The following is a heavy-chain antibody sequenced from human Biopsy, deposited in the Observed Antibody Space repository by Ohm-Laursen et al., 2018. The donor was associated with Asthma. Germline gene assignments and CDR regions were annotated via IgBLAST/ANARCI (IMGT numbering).Heavy chain of an antibody. D-gene: IGHD3-10*01. CDR2: ISVYNGNT. Sequence: ASVKVSCDTSGYTFNSAGITWVRQAPGQGLEWMGWISVYNGNTKVAQKLQDRVTMITDTSTSTAYMELRSLRSDDTAVYFCARAVDYSHYYGIDVWGQGTTVTVS. J-gene: IGHJ6*02. V-gene: IGHV1-18*01. CDR3: ARAVDYSHYYGIDV. CDR1: GYTFNSAG.